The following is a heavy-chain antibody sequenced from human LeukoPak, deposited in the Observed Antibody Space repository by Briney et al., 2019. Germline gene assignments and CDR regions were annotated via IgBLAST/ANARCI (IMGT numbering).Heavy chain of an antibody. V-gene: IGHV3-20*04. Sequence: GGSLRLSCAASRFTFDDYGMSWVRQAPGKGLEWVSGINWNGGSTGYADSVKGRLTISRDNAKNSLYLQMNSLRAEDTALYYCARKIEAWYFDYWGQGTLVTVSS. CDR1: RFTFDDYG. CDR2: INWNGGST. J-gene: IGHJ4*02. CDR3: ARKIEAWYFDY. D-gene: IGHD2/OR15-2a*01.